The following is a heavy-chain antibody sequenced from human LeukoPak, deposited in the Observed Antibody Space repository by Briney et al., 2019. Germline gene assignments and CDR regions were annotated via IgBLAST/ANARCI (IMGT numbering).Heavy chain of an antibody. Sequence: AXSGFTFSRXXXXXVRXXPGXXXXXXXCVSSDGNKEYYVDSVKGRFTISRDNSKNTLYLQMNSLRADDSALYYCATEVAEGGPQDYWGQGTLVTVSS. CDR2: VSSDGNKE. V-gene: IGHV3-30*03. D-gene: IGHD2-15*01. J-gene: IGHJ4*02. CDR3: ATEVAEGGPQDY. CDR1: GFTFSRXX.